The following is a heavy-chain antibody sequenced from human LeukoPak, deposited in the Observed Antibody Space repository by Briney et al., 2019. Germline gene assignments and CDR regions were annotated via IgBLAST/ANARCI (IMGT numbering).Heavy chain of an antibody. CDR2: ISHSGSS. J-gene: IGHJ4*02. CDR3: ARVPLRFYDRMRGKYFDY. D-gene: IGHD3-22*01. V-gene: IGHV4-34*01. CDR1: GGSLSGYY. Sequence: SETLSLTCAVYGGSLSGYYWSWIRQPAGKGLEWIGEISHSGSSNYNPSLKSRVTIPVDTSKNQFSLKLSSVTAADTAVYYCARVPLRFYDRMRGKYFDYWGQGTLVTVSS.